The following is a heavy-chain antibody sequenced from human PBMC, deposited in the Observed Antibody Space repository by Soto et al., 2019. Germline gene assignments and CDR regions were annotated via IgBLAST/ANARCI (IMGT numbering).Heavy chain of an antibody. CDR1: GFTFDDYA. J-gene: IGHJ4*02. CDR2: ISWNSGSI. CDR3: AKEGSVAVALTYYFDY. D-gene: IGHD6-19*01. V-gene: IGHV3-9*01. Sequence: EVQLVESGGGLVQPGRSLRLSCAASGFTFDDYAMHWVRQAPGKGLEWVSGISWNSGSIGYADSVKGRFTISRDNAKNXLYLQMNSLRAEDTALYYCAKEGSVAVALTYYFDYWGQGTLVTVSS.